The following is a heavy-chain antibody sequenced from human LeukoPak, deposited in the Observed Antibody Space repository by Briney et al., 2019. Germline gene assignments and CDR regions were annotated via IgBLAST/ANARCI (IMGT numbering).Heavy chain of an antibody. CDR2: ISWNSGSI. CDR3: AKDMRAMVTERGSSFDY. V-gene: IGHV3-9*01. CDR1: GFTFDDYA. Sequence: GRSLRLSCAASGFTFDDYAMHWVRQAPGKGLEWASGISWNSGSIGYADSVKGRFTISRDNAKNSLYLQMNSLRAEDTALYYCAKDMRAMVTERGSSFDYWGQGTLVTVSS. J-gene: IGHJ4*02. D-gene: IGHD5-18*01.